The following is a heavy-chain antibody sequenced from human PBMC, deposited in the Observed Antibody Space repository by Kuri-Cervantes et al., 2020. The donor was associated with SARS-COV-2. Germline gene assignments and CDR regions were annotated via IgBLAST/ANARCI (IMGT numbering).Heavy chain of an antibody. CDR1: GFTFSHYA. CDR2: ITISGLST. V-gene: IGHV3-23*01. CDR3: AKIAGYNSCWYDD. D-gene: IGHD6-19*01. J-gene: IGHJ5*02. Sequence: GESLKISCGASGFTFSHYAMSWFRQAPGKGLEWVSTITISGLSTHYADSVKGRFTVSRDNSTNTVYLQMNSLRADDTAVYYCAKIAGYNSCWYDDWGQGTLVTVSS.